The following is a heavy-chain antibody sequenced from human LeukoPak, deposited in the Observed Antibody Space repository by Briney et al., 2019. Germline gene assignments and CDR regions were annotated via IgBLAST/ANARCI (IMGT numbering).Heavy chain of an antibody. J-gene: IGHJ4*02. CDR1: GFTFSSYG. CDR3: AKAGRGISSGYYSPFDH. D-gene: IGHD3-22*01. CDR2: ISSSGDST. Sequence: GGSLRLSCAASGFTFSSYGMHWVRQAPGKGLEWVSVISSSGDSTYYADSVKGRFTISRDNSKNTLYLQMNSLRAEDTAVYYCAKAGRGISSGYYSPFDHWGQGTLVTVSS. V-gene: IGHV3-23*01.